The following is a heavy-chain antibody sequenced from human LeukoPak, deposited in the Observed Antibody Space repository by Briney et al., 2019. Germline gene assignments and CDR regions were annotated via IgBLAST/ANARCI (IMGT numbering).Heavy chain of an antibody. CDR2: IYHSGST. J-gene: IGHJ5*02. V-gene: IGHV4-38-2*01. D-gene: IGHD6-19*01. CDR3: ARHGEKWLVFSVVVYWFDP. Sequence: PSETLSLTCAVSGYSISSGYYWGWIRQPPGKGLEWIGSIYHSGSTYYNPSLKSRVTISVDTSKNQFSLKLSSVTAADTAVYYCARHGEKWLVFSVVVYWFDPWGQGTLATVSS. CDR1: GYSISSGYY.